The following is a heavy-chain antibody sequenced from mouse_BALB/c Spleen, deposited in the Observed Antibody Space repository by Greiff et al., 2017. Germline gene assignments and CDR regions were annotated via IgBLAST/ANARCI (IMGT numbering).Heavy chain of an antibody. CDR1: GFTFSDFY. CDR3: ARDHYAMDY. V-gene: IGHV7-1*02. J-gene: IGHJ4*01. CDR2: SRNKANDYTT. Sequence: EVKLVDSGGGLVQPGGSLRLSCATSGFTFSDFYMEWVRQPPGKRLEWIAASRNKANDYTTEYSASVKGRFIVSRDTSQSILYLQMNALRAEDTASYYCARDHYAMDYWGQGTAVTVSS.